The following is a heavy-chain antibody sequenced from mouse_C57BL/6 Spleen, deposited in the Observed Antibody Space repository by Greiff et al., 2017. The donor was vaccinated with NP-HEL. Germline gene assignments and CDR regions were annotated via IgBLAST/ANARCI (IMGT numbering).Heavy chain of an antibody. D-gene: IGHD1-1*01. Sequence: QVHVQQSGAELMKPGASVKLSCKATGYTFTGYWIEWVKQRPGHGLEWIGEILPGSGSTNYNEKFKGKATFTADTSSNTAYMQLSSLTTEDSAIYDDARASVTAVVATDALDDWGQGTSVTVSS. J-gene: IGHJ4*01. CDR1: GYTFTGYW. CDR2: ILPGSGST. V-gene: IGHV1-9*01. CDR3: ARASVTAVVATDALDD.